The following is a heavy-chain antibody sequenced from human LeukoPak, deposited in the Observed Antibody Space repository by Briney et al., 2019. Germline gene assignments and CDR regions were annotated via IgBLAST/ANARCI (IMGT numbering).Heavy chain of an antibody. D-gene: IGHD1-14*01. Sequence: ASVKVSCKASGYTFTSYGISWVRQAPGQGLEWMGWISAYNGNTNYAQKLQGRVTMTTDTSTSTAYMELRSLRSDDTAVYYCARAHPGGPRNDAFDIWGQGTMVTVSS. V-gene: IGHV1-18*01. J-gene: IGHJ3*02. CDR2: ISAYNGNT. CDR3: ARAHPGGPRNDAFDI. CDR1: GYTFTSYG.